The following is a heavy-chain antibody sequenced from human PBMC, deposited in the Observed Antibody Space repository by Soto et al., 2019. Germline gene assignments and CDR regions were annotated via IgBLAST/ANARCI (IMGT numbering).Heavy chain of an antibody. CDR3: ARWVNYYDSSGSSWFDP. CDR1: GGSISSSSYY. Sequence: SETLSLTCTVSGGSISSSSYYWGWIRQPPGKGLEWIGSIYYSGSTYYNPSLKSRVTISVATSKNQFSLKLTSVTAADTAVYYCARWVNYYDSSGSSWFDPWGQGALVTVSS. V-gene: IGHV4-39*07. D-gene: IGHD3-22*01. CDR2: IYYSGST. J-gene: IGHJ5*02.